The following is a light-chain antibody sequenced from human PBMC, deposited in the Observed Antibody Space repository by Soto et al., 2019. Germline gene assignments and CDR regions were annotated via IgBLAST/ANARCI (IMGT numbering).Light chain of an antibody. CDR3: SSYAGSHTFV. CDR1: SGDVGGYNY. Sequence: QSVLTQPPSASGSPGQSVTISCTGTSGDVGGYNYVSWHQQHPGKAPKLIIYEVSKRPSGVPDRFSGSKSGNTASLTVSGLQAEDEADYYCSSYAGSHTFVFGSGTKLTVL. CDR2: EVS. V-gene: IGLV2-8*01. J-gene: IGLJ1*01.